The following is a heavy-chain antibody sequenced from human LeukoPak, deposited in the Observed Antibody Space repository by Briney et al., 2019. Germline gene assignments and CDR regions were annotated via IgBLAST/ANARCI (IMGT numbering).Heavy chain of an antibody. CDR2: ISSSSSTI. D-gene: IGHD4-17*01. V-gene: IGHV3-48*01. J-gene: IGHJ1*01. CDR3: ARDRTVTTLPEYFQH. Sequence: GGSLRLSCAASGFTFSSYSMNWVRQAPGKGLEWVSYISSSSSTIYYADSVKGRFTISRDNAKNSLYLQMNSLRAEDTAVYYCARDRTVTTLPEYFQHWGQGTLVTVSS. CDR1: GFTFSSYS.